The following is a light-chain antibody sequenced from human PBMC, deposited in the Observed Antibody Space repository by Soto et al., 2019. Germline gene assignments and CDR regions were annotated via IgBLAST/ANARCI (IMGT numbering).Light chain of an antibody. CDR1: SSNIGNNY. CDR2: ETN. V-gene: IGLV1-51*02. Sequence: QSVLTQPPSVSAAPGQKVTISCSGSSSNIGNNYVSWYQQLPGAAPKLLIYETNRRPSGIPDRFSGSKSDTSATLGITGLQTGDEADYYCGTWDSSLSRGVFGGGTKLTVL. J-gene: IGLJ2*01. CDR3: GTWDSSLSRGV.